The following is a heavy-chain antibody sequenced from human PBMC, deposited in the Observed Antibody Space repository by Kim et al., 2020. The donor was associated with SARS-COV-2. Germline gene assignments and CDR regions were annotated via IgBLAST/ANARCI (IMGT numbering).Heavy chain of an antibody. CDR2: IYYSGST. J-gene: IGHJ6*02. CDR1: GGSISSYY. CDR3: ARAVMGAVAGYYYGMDV. V-gene: IGHV4-59*13. Sequence: SETLSLTCTVSGGSISSYYWSWIRQPPGKGLEWIGYIYYSGSTNYNPSLKSRVTISVDTSKNQFSLKLSSVTAADTAVYYCARAVMGAVAGYYYGMDVWGQGTTVTVSS. D-gene: IGHD6-19*01.